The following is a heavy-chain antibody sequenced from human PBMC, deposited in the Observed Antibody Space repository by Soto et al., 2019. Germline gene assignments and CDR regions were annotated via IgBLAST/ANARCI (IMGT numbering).Heavy chain of an antibody. CDR3: ARGATVTTPEFDY. J-gene: IGHJ4*02. CDR1: GFTFSSYD. D-gene: IGHD4-17*01. Sequence: EVQLVESGGGLVQPGGSLRLSCAASGFTFSSYDMHWVRQATGKGLEWVSAIGTAGDTYYPGSVKGRFTISRENAKNSLYLQMNSLRAEDTAVYYCARGATVTTPEFDYWGQGTLVTVSS. V-gene: IGHV3-13*01. CDR2: IGTAGDT.